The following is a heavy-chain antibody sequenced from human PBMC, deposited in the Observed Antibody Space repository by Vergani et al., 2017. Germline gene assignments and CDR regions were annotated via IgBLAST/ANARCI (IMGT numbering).Heavy chain of an antibody. Sequence: QVQLQESGPGLVKPSETLSLTCAVSGYSISSGYYWGWIRQPPGKGLEWIGSIYHSGSTYYNPSLKSRVTISVDTSKNQFSLKLSSVTPADTAVYYCAKTAETTVTAAVDYWGQGTLVTVSS. J-gene: IGHJ4*02. D-gene: IGHD4-17*01. CDR3: AKTAETTVTAAVDY. CDR1: GYSISSGYY. V-gene: IGHV4-38-2*01. CDR2: IYHSGST.